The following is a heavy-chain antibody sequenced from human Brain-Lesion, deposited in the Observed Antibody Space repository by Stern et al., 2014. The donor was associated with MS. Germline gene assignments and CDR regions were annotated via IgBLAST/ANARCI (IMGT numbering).Heavy chain of an antibody. V-gene: IGHV4-61*02. CDR2: IYASGNT. CDR3: ARDDGDLEFDL. CDR1: GGPISSHRYS. J-gene: IGHJ4*02. Sequence: VHLVESGPGLVKPSQTLSLTCTVSGGPISSHRYSWSWIRPPAGKGLEWIGRIYASGNTTYNPPQKRRFSIPVDTPKTQLSWRVRSGPASDTAVYYCARDDGDLEFDLWGQGTLVTVSS. D-gene: IGHD4-17*01.